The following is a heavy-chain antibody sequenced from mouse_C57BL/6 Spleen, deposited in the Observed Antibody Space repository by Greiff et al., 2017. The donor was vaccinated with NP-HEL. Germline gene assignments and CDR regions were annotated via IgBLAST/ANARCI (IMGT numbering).Heavy chain of an antibody. D-gene: IGHD1-1*01. J-gene: IGHJ1*03. Sequence: EVKVVESGGGLVKPGGSLKLSCAASGFTFSDYGMHWVRQAPEKGLEWVAYISSGSSTIYYADTVKGRFTISRDNAKNTLFLQMTSLRSEDTAMDYCALRSRGYFDVWGTGTTVTVSS. V-gene: IGHV5-17*01. CDR2: ISSGSSTI. CDR1: GFTFSDYG. CDR3: ALRSRGYFDV.